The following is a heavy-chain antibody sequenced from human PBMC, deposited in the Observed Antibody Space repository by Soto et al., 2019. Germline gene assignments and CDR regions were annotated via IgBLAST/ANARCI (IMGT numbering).Heavy chain of an antibody. Sequence: QLQLAQSGADVKKAGSSVKVSCKASGGTLSNSAFSWVRQAPGQGLEWMGGIIPVFGIVNYAQKFQDRVTITAAESTSTAYKGLRSLRSEDTAVYFCATGRIVVVGSRAYYGMDVWGQGATVTV. CDR3: ATGRIVVVGSRAYYGMDV. V-gene: IGHV1-69*01. CDR2: IIPVFGIV. J-gene: IGHJ6*02. CDR1: GGTLSNSA. D-gene: IGHD3-22*01.